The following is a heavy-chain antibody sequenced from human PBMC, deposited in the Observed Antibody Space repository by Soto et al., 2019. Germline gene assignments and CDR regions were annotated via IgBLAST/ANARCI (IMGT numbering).Heavy chain of an antibody. CDR2: INPSGGST. V-gene: IGHV1-46*01. Sequence: QVQLVQSGAEVKKPGASVKVSCKASGYTFTSYYMHWVRQAPGQGLEWMGIINPSGGSTSYAQKCQGRVTWTRDPSRRTVNMELGGLRSGARAGYYCASFDGYNGFDYWGREPWSPSPQ. D-gene: IGHD5-12*01. J-gene: IGHJ4*02. CDR3: ASFDGYNGFDY. CDR1: GYTFTSYY.